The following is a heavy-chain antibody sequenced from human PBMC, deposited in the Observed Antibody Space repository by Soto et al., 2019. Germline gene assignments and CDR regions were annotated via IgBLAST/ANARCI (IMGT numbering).Heavy chain of an antibody. D-gene: IGHD3-16*01. CDR2: MNPNNGAA. CDR3: ARIGARGGNDDYDSMVL. Sequence: GSSVKVSCKASGYTFTKYDINWVRQAAGQGLEWMGWMNPNNGAADYAQKFQGRVTMTRDTSTSTAFMEVNSLRSEDTAVYYCARIGARGGNDDYDSMVLWG. J-gene: IGHJ6*01. V-gene: IGHV1-8*01. CDR1: GYTFTKYD.